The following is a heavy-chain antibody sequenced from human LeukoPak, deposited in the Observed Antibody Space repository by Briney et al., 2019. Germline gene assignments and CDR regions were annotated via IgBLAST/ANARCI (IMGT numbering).Heavy chain of an antibody. CDR2: IYHSGST. J-gene: IGHJ3*02. CDR3: ARAVRGASEAFDI. CDR1: GGSISSGGYY. D-gene: IGHD3-10*01. V-gene: IGHV4-30-2*01. Sequence: SQTLSLTCTVSGGSISSGGYYWSWIRQPPGKGLEWIGYIYHSGSTYYNPSLKSRVTISVDRSKNQFSLKLSSVTAADTAVYYCARAVRGASEAFDIWGQGTMVTVSS.